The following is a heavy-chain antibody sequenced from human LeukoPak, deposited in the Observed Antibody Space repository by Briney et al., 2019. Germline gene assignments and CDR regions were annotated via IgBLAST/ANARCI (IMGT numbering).Heavy chain of an antibody. D-gene: IGHD4-17*01. CDR3: ARTGSTVTMLYPFDH. CDR2: IYYSGST. Sequence: SETLSLTCTVSGVSIRSYYWSWIRQPPGKGLEWVGYIYYSGSTNYNPSLKSRVSISVDTSKNQFSLKLSSVTAADTAVYYCARTGSTVTMLYPFDHWGQGTLVTVSS. V-gene: IGHV4-59*01. J-gene: IGHJ4*02. CDR1: GVSIRSYY.